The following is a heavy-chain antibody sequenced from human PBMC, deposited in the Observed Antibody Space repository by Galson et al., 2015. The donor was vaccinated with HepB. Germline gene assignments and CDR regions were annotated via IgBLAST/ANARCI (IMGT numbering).Heavy chain of an antibody. V-gene: IGHV1-69*02. J-gene: IGHJ4*02. CDR1: GGTFSSYT. CDR3: ATYPYSGSYHVDY. CDR2: IIPILGIA. D-gene: IGHD1-26*01. Sequence: SVKVSCKASGGTFSSYTISWVRQAPGQGLEWMGRIIPILGIANYAQKFQGRVTITADKSTSTAYMELSSLRSEDTAVYYCATYPYSGSYHVDYWGQGTLVTVSS.